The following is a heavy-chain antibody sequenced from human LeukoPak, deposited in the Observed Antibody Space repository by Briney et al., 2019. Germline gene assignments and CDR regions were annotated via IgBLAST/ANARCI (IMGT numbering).Heavy chain of an antibody. J-gene: IGHJ4*02. CDR3: ARGGSGWYEDN. Sequence: GWISAYNGNTNYAQTLQGRVTMTTDTSTSTAYMELRSLRSDDTAVYYCARGGSGWYEDNWGQGTLVTVSS. CDR2: ISAYNGNT. D-gene: IGHD6-19*01. V-gene: IGHV1-18*01.